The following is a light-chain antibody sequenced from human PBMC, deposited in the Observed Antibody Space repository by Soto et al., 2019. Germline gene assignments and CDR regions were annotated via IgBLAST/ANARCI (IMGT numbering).Light chain of an antibody. J-gene: IGKJ1*01. CDR3: QQYNNWPWT. CDR2: TAS. CDR1: QSISSY. Sequence: DIQMTQSPSSLSASVGDRVTITCRASQSISSYLNWYQQKPGKAPNLLIHTASTLESGVPTRFSGSGSGTEFTLTISSLQSEDFAVYYCQQYNNWPWTFGQGTKVDIK. V-gene: IGKV1-39*01.